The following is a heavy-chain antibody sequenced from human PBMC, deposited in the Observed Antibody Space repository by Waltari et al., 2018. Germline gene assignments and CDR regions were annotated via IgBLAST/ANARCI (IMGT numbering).Heavy chain of an antibody. D-gene: IGHD3-16*02. CDR2: IYYSGST. CDR1: GGSISSYY. Sequence: QVQLQESGPGLVKPSETLSLTCTVSGGSISSYYWSWIRQPPGKGLGWIGYIYYSGSTNYNPSLKSRVTISVDTSKNLFSLKLSSVTAADTAVYYCARVVYDYVWGSYPNYFDYWGQGTLVTVSS. CDR3: ARVVYDYVWGSYPNYFDY. V-gene: IGHV4-59*01. J-gene: IGHJ4*02.